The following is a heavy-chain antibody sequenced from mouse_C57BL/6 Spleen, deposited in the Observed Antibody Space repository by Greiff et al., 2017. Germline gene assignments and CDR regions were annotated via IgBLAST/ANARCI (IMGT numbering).Heavy chain of an antibody. D-gene: IGHD1-1*01. Sequence: QVQLQQPGAELVKPGASVKMSCKASGYTFTSYWITWVKQRPGQGLEWIGDIYPGSGSTNYNEKFKSKATLTVDTSSSTAYMQLSSLTSEDSAVYYCARCNYYGSSYDYYAMDYWGQGTSVTVSS. J-gene: IGHJ4*01. V-gene: IGHV1-55*01. CDR1: GYTFTSYW. CDR2: IYPGSGST. CDR3: ARCNYYGSSYDYYAMDY.